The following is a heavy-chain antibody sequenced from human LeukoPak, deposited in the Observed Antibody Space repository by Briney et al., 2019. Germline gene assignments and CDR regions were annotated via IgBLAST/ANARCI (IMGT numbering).Heavy chain of an antibody. CDR2: IKSKTDGGTT. Sequence: GGSLRLSCAASGFTFSNAWMNWVRQSPGKGLHWVGRIKSKTDGGTTDYAAPVKGRFSISRDDSKNTLYLQMNSLKTEDTAVYYCATNFMENFDYWGQGTLVTVSS. J-gene: IGHJ4*02. D-gene: IGHD1-1*01. CDR1: GFTFSNAW. CDR3: ATNFMENFDY. V-gene: IGHV3-15*01.